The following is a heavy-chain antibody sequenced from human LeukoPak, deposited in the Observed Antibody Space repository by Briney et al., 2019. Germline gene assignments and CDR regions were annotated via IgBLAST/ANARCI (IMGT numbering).Heavy chain of an antibody. D-gene: IGHD3-10*01. Sequence: PSETLSLTCTVSGGSISSSSYYWGWIRQPPGKGLEWIGSIYYSGSTYYNPSLKSRVTISVDTSKNQFSLKLSSVTAADTAVYYCARVRGSGTVPFDYWGQGTLVTVSS. CDR1: GGSISSSSYY. CDR2: IYYSGST. V-gene: IGHV4-39*07. CDR3: ARVRGSGTVPFDY. J-gene: IGHJ4*02.